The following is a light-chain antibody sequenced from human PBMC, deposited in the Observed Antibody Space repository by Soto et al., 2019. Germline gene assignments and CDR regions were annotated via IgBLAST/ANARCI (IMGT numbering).Light chain of an antibody. CDR2: GAS. V-gene: IGKV1-39*01. J-gene: IGKJ5*01. Sequence: DIQMTQPPSTLSASVGDRVTITCRASQSIGKQLNWYQQKPGKAPKFLIYGASTLQSGVPSRFTGSGSGTDFTLTVNSLQPEDFATYYCQQSYSSPPTFGQGTRLEIK. CDR1: QSIGKQ. CDR3: QQSYSSPPT.